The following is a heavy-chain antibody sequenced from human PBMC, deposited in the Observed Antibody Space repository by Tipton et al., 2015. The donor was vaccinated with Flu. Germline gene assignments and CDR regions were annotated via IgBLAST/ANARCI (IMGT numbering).Heavy chain of an antibody. CDR1: GGSISSYY. CDR2: IYYSGST. CDR3: ARLGDFWSGYFDY. Sequence: TLSLTCTVSGGSISSYYWSWIRQPPGKGLEWIGYIYYSGSTNYNPSLKSRVTISVDTSKNQFSLKLSSVTAADTAVYYCARLGDFWSGYFDYWGQGTLVTVSS. J-gene: IGHJ4*02. V-gene: IGHV4-59*08. D-gene: IGHD3-3*01.